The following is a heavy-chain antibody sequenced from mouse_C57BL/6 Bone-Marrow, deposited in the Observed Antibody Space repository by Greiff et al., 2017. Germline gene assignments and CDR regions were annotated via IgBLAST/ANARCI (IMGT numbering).Heavy chain of an antibody. CDR1: GYTFTSYT. D-gene: IGHD2-4*01. J-gene: IGHJ3*01. CDR3: ARSGGDYDYGRFAY. Sequence: QVQLQQSGAELARPGASVKMSCKASGYTFTSYTMHWVKQRPGQGLEWIGYINPSSGYTKYNQKFKDKATLTADKSSSPAYMQLSSLTAEDTAVYYCARSGGDYDYGRFAYWGQGTLVTVSA. CDR2: INPSSGYT. V-gene: IGHV1-4*01.